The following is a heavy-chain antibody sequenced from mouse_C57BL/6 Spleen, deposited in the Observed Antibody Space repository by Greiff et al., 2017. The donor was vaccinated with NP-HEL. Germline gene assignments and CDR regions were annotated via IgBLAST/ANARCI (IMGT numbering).Heavy chain of an antibody. CDR1: GFTFSDYG. Sequence: EVKLVESGGGLVKPGGSLKLSCAASGFTFSDYGMHWVRQAPEKGLEWVAYISSGSSTIYYADTVKGRFTISRDNAKNTLFLQMTSLRSEDTAMYYCARNYGSSYVAYAMDYWGQGTSVTVSS. CDR2: ISSGSSTI. J-gene: IGHJ4*01. CDR3: ARNYGSSYVAYAMDY. V-gene: IGHV5-17*01. D-gene: IGHD1-1*01.